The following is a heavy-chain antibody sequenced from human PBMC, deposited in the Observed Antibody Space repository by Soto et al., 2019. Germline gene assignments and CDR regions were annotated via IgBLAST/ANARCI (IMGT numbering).Heavy chain of an antibody. V-gene: IGHV3-23*01. J-gene: IGHJ5*02. CDR1: GFTFSSYA. Sequence: PGGSLRLSCAASGFTFSSYAMSWVRQAPGKGLEWVSAIGGSGGSTYYADSVKGRFTISRDNSKNTLYLQMNSLRAEDTAVYYCAKDRGFFPIAAAGITWGQGTLVTVSS. D-gene: IGHD6-13*01. CDR3: AKDRGFFPIAAAGIT. CDR2: IGGSGGST.